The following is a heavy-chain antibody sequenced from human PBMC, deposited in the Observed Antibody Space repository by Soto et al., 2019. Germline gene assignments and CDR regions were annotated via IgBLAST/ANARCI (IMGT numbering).Heavy chain of an antibody. J-gene: IGHJ4*02. CDR2: INHSGST. V-gene: IGHV4-34*01. D-gene: IGHD3-3*01. Sequence: ASETLSLTCAVYGGAFSGYYWSWIRQPPGKWREWIGGINHSGSTNYNPSLKSRVSISVDTSKNQFSLKLSSVTAADTAVYYCARGDTNHDFWSGYSSLSKAQYYFDYWGQGTLVTVSS. CDR3: ARGDTNHDFWSGYSSLSKAQYYFDY. CDR1: GGAFSGYY.